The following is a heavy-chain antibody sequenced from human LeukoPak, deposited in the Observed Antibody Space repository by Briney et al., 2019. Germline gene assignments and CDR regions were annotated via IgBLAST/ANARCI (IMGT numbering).Heavy chain of an antibody. CDR1: GGSISSGGYY. CDR2: IYYSGST. V-gene: IGHV4-31*03. J-gene: IGHJ5*02. Sequence: SETLSLTCTVSGGSISSGGYYWSWIRQHPGKGLEWIGYIYYSGSTYYNPSLKSRFTISVDTSKNRFSLKLSSVTAAETAVYYCATGYCSSTTCPHNCFDPWGQGTLVTVSS. D-gene: IGHD2-2*01. CDR3: ATGYCSSTTCPHNCFDP.